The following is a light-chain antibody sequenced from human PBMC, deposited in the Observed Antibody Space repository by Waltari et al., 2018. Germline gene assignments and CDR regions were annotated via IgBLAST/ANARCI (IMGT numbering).Light chain of an antibody. CDR2: RAS. CDR1: QSVGSNS. Sequence: IVLTRSPGTASLSPGERVTLSCRASQSVGSNSLAWYQQKPGQAPRLVIYRASRRAAGIPDRCSGSGSGTDFSLTISRLEHEDFAVYYCQQHGTLPATFGQGTKVEIK. CDR3: QQHGTLPAT. J-gene: IGKJ1*01. V-gene: IGKV3-20*01.